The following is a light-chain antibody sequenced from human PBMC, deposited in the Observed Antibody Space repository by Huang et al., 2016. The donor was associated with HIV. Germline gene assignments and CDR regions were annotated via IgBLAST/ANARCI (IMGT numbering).Light chain of an antibody. CDR1: QSVLYISKNKSY. J-gene: IGKJ2*01. CDR2: WAS. Sequence: DIVMTQSPDSLAVSLGERATINCKSSQSVLYISKNKSYLAWYLQNPGHPPKLLIYWASTRESGVSDRFSGSGSGTDFTLTISSLQAEDVAVYYCQQYYSTPYTFGQGTKLEIK. V-gene: IGKV4-1*01. CDR3: QQYYSTPYT.